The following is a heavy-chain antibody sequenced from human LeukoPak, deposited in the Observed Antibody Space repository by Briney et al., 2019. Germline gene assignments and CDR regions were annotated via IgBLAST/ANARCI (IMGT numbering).Heavy chain of an antibody. J-gene: IGHJ4*02. CDR3: ARRSYYYDSSGL. D-gene: IGHD3-22*01. CDR1: GYSISSGYY. CDR2: IYHSGST. Sequence: SETLSLTCAVSGYSISSGYYWGWIRQPPGKGLEWIGSIYHSGSTYYNPSLKSRVTISVDTSKNQFSLKLSSVTAADTAVYYCARRSYYYDSSGLWGQGTLVTVSS. V-gene: IGHV4-38-2*01.